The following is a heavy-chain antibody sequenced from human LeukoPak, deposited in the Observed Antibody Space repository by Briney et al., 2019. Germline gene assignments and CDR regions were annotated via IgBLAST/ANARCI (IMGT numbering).Heavy chain of an antibody. CDR2: INHSGST. J-gene: IGHJ5*02. D-gene: IGHD5-18*01. CDR3: ARGRRGYSYGYRRFDP. CDR1: GGSFSGYY. Sequence: SETLSLTCAVYGGSFSGYYWSWIRQPPGKGLEWIGEINHSGSTNYNPSLKSRVTISVDTSKNQFSLKLSSVTAADTDVYYCARGRRGYSYGYRRFDPWGQGTLVTVSS. V-gene: IGHV4-34*01.